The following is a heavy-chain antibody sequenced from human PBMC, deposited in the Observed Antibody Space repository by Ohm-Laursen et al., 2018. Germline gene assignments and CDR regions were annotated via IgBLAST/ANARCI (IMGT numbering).Heavy chain of an antibody. V-gene: IGHV1-8*01. CDR2: MNPNSGNT. CDR1: GYTFTSYD. D-gene: IGHD3-22*01. CDR3: LARDSSGYLPFDY. Sequence: GSSVKVSCNASGYTFTSYDINWVRQATGQGLEWMGWMNPNSGNTGYAQKFQGRVTMTRNTSISTAYMELSSLRSEDTAVYYCLARDSSGYLPFDYWGQGTLVTVSS. J-gene: IGHJ4*02.